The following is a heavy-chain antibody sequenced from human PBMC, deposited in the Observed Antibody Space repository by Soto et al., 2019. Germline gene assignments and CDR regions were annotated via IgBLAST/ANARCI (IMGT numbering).Heavy chain of an antibody. CDR1: GFTLRDQY. CDR2: VYIDGGT. J-gene: IGHJ3*02. V-gene: IGHV3-53*01. Sequence: DANLVQSGGGVIQPGGSLRLSCAGSGFTLRDQYMTWVRQAPGKGLEWVSVVYIDGGTDYADSMKGRFTIPRDNSKNTLYLQMTRLRAEDTAMYYCARDPLWSGPLPLDAFDIWGQGTMVTVSS. CDR3: ARDPLWSGPLPLDAFDI. D-gene: IGHD3-3*01.